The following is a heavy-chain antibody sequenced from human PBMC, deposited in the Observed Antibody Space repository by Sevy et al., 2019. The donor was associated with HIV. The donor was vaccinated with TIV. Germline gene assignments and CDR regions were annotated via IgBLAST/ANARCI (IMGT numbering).Heavy chain of an antibody. CDR3: ARDGAVTPPYYYYGMDV. CDR1: GYTFTSYA. D-gene: IGHD4-17*01. CDR2: INAGNGNT. J-gene: IGHJ6*02. Sequence: ASVKVSCKASGYTFTSYAMHWVRQAPGQRLEWMGWINAGNGNTKYSQKFQGRVTITRDTSASTAYMELSSLGSEDTAVYYCARDGAVTPPYYYYGMDVWGQGTTVTVSS. V-gene: IGHV1-3*01.